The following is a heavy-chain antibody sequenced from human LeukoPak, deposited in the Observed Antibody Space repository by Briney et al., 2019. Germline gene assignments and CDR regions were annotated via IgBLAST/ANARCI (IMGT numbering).Heavy chain of an antibody. CDR1: GYTFTSYY. CDR2: INPSGGST. J-gene: IGHJ3*02. V-gene: IGHV1-46*01. CDR3: ARETIFGVVTHGQAFDI. D-gene: IGHD3-3*01. Sequence: ASVKVSCKASGYTFTSYYMHWVRQAPGQGLEWMGIINPSGGSTSYAQKFQGRVTMTRDTSTSTVYMELSSLRSEDTAVYYCARETIFGVVTHGQAFDIWGQGTMVTVSS.